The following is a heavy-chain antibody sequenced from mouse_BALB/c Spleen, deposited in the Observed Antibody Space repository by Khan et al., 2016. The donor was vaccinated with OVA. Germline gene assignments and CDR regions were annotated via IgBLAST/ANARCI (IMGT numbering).Heavy chain of an antibody. J-gene: IGHJ3*01. CDR1: GYSITSDYA. CDR2: ITYSGTT. D-gene: IGHD2-3*01. V-gene: IGHV3-2*02. CDR3: ARPYDGYYAWLTY. Sequence: EVKLLESGPGLVKPSQSLSLTCTVTGYSITSDYAWNWIRQFPGNKLEWMGYITYSGTTSYNPSLKSRISITRDTSKNQFFLQLNSVTTEDTATYYCARPYDGYYAWLTYWGQGTLVTVSA.